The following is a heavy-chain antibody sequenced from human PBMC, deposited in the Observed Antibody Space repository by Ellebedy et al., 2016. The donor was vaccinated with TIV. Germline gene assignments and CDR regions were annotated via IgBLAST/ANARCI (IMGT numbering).Heavy chain of an antibody. D-gene: IGHD2-8*01. J-gene: IGHJ6*03. Sequence: ASVKVSCXASGYTFTGYYMHWVRQAPGQGLEWMGWINPNSGGTNYAQKFQGRVTMTRDTSISTAYMELSRLRSDDTAVYYCARDRHCTNGVCYSYYYYMDVWGKGTTVTVSS. CDR1: GYTFTGYY. CDR3: ARDRHCTNGVCYSYYYYMDV. CDR2: INPNSGGT. V-gene: IGHV1-2*02.